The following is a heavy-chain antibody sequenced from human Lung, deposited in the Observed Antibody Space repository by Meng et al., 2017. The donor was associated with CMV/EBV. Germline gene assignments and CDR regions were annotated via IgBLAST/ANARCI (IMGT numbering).Heavy chain of an antibody. CDR1: GGSISSYY. D-gene: IGHD3-16*01. J-gene: IGHJ4*02. CDR3: ATDNPNYVIDY. Sequence: SETLSLTCTVSGGSISSYYWSWIRQPPGKGLEWIGYIYYSGSTNYNPSIKSRVTISVDTSKNQFSLKLSYVTAADSAVYYCATDNPNYVIDYWGKGTMVTFSS. CDR2: IYYSGST. V-gene: IGHV4-59*01.